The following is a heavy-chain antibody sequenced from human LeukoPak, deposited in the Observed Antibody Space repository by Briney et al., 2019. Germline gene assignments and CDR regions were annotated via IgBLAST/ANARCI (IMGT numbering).Heavy chain of an antibody. D-gene: IGHD6-6*01. CDR2: IKQDGSEK. V-gene: IGHV3-7*01. J-gene: IGHJ6*03. Sequence: PGGSLRLSCAASGFTFSSYWMSWVRQAPGKGLEWVANIKQDGSEKYYVDSVKGRFTISRDNAKNSLYLQMNSLRAEDTAVYYCARDRWDSSSSEGDYYYYYMDVWGKGTTVTVSS. CDR3: ARDRWDSSSSEGDYYYYYMDV. CDR1: GFTFSSYW.